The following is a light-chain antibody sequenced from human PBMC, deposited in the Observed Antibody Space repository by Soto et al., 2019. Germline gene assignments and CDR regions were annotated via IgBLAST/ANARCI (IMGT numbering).Light chain of an antibody. CDR2: GVS. Sequence: IVLTQSPGTLSLSPGETATLSCRASQAVDSKFLAWYQQNPGQAPRLIMFGVSGRATGVPARFSGGVSGTDFPLPLRSLEPEDFAVYYCQLYGISVPVTFGQGTRLQI. V-gene: IGKV3-20*01. CDR1: QAVDSKF. CDR3: QLYGISVPVT. J-gene: IGKJ5*01.